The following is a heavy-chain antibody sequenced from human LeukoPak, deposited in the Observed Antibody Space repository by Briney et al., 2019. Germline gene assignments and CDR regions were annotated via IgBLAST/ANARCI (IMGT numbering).Heavy chain of an antibody. D-gene: IGHD6-13*01. J-gene: IGHJ5*02. Sequence: SETLSLTCTVSGGSISSYYWSWIRQPAGKGLEWIGRIYTSGSTNYNPSLKSRVTMSVDTSKNQISLKLSSVTAADTAVYYCARGRGARSSRWYNWFDPWGQGTLVTVSS. CDR2: IYTSGST. CDR1: GGSISSYY. CDR3: ARGRGARSSRWYNWFDP. V-gene: IGHV4-4*07.